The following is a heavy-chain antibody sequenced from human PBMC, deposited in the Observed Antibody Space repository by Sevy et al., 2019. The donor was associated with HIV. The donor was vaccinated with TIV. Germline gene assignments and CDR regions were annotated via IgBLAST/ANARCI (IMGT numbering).Heavy chain of an antibody. CDR1: GFNFNIYS. D-gene: IGHD2-8*01. Sequence: GGSLRLSCVASGFNFNIYSMSWVRQAPGKRLEWVSTLSFGCGRINHADSVQGRFTMSRDDSKNTVYLEMNSLRPEDTAVYYYARDVCTKPHDYWGQGTLVTASS. CDR2: LSFGCGRI. J-gene: IGHJ4*02. CDR3: ARDVCTKPHDY. V-gene: IGHV3-23*01.